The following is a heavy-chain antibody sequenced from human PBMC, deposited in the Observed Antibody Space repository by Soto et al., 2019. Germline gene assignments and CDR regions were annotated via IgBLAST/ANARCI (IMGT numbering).Heavy chain of an antibody. CDR1: GFTFSSYG. CDR3: ARALDNSGYDRGRIGDLGP. CDR2: IWYDGSNK. V-gene: IGHV3-33*01. J-gene: IGHJ5*02. D-gene: IGHD5-12*01. Sequence: GGSLRLSCAASGFTFSSYGMHWVRQAPGKGLEWVAVIWYDGSNKYYADSVKGRFTISRDNSKNTLYLQMNSLRAEDTAVYYCARALDNSGYDRGRIGDLGPWGQGTLVTVSS.